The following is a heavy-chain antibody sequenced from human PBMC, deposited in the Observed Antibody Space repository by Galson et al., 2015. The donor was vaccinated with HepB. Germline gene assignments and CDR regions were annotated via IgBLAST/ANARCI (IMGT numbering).Heavy chain of an antibody. J-gene: IGHJ6*03. V-gene: IGHV7-4-1*02. CDR2: MNINTGKP. CDR1: GYTFTDYV. Sequence: SVKVSCKASGYTFTDYVVNWVRQAPGQGLEWMGWMNINTGKPTYAPGFAGRFVFSLATPGTTAYLQISSLETDDPAVYYCARSPLRILAWLPYYDFYHMDVWGKGTTVTVSS. D-gene: IGHD3-3*01. CDR3: ARSPLRILAWLPYYDFYHMDV.